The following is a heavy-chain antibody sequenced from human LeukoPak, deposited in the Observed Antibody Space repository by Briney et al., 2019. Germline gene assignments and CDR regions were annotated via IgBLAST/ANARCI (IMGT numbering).Heavy chain of an antibody. D-gene: IGHD6-13*01. Sequence: GGSLRLSCAASGFTFTNYVMHWVRQAPGKGLEWVAVISYDGSNKYYADSVKGRFTISRDNSKNTLYLQMNSPRAEDTAVYYCAKDPRRYSRTGGYFDYWGQGTLVTVSS. CDR1: GFTFTNYV. V-gene: IGHV3-30*18. CDR3: AKDPRRYSRTGGYFDY. J-gene: IGHJ4*02. CDR2: ISYDGSNK.